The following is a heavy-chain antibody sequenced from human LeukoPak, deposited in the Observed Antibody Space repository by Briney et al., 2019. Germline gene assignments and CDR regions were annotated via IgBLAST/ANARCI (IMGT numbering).Heavy chain of an antibody. V-gene: IGHV3-30*18. Sequence: GGSLRLSCAASGFTFSGYGMHWVREAPGKGLEWVAFISYDGSNKYYADSVKGRFTISRDQSKNTLYLEMNRLRAEDTAVYYCAKRGNSGSHYYFDCWGQGTLVTVSS. CDR2: ISYDGSNK. J-gene: IGHJ4*02. CDR3: AKRGNSGSHYYFDC. CDR1: GFTFSGYG. D-gene: IGHD1-26*01.